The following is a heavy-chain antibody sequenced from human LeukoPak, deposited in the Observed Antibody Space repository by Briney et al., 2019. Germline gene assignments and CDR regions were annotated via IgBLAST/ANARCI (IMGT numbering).Heavy chain of an antibody. Sequence: SETLSLTCAVYGGSFCGYYWGRLRPPQGKELVWMRKTNNSGSNNSHQSLKSRVTISVDTSKNQFYLKMSYVTAADTAVYYCAKEVRYFDWLLEYNWFDPWGQGTLVTVSS. J-gene: IGHJ5*02. V-gene: IGHV4-34*01. CDR3: AKEVRYFDWLLEYNWFDP. D-gene: IGHD3-9*01. CDR1: GGSFCGYY. CDR2: TNNSGSN.